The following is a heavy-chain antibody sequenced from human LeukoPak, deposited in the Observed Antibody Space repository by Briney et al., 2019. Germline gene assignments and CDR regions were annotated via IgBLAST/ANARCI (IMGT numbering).Heavy chain of an antibody. V-gene: IGHV3-23*01. CDR1: GFTFNNYA. CDR2: ISGSGGST. D-gene: IGHD5-18*01. Sequence: GGSLRLSCAASGFTFNNYAMNWVRQAPGKGLEWVSAISGSGGSTYYADSVKGRFTISRDNSKNTLYLQMNSLRAEDTAVYYRRTTATTKATVDTAMAIFDYWGQGTLVTVSS. J-gene: IGHJ4*02. CDR3: RTTATTKATVDTAMAIFDY.